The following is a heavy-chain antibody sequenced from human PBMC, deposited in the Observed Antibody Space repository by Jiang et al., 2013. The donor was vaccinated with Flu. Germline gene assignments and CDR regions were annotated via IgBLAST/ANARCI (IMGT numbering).Heavy chain of an antibody. CDR3: AKAPTPGAYSRGEAWHFDL. CDR1: GFTFSTFA. Sequence: LVQPGGSLRLFCAASGFTFSTFAMNWVRQAPGKGLEWVSGISHSAGSTYYVDSVKGRFTISRDNSKSSLSLQMDSLRVDDTAVYYCAKAPTPGAYSRGEAWHFDLWGRGTLVTVSS. D-gene: IGHD5-18*01. J-gene: IGHJ2*01. CDR2: ISHSAGST. V-gene: IGHV3-23*01.